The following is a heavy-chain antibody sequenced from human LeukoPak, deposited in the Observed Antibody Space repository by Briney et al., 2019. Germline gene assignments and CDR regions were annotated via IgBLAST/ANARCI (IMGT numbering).Heavy chain of an antibody. CDR3: ARDIFLSGSGSLEY. D-gene: IGHD3-22*01. Sequence: ASVKVSCKASVGTFRSYAISWVRQAPGQGLEGMGGIIPIFGTANYAQKLQGRVTITTDESTSTAYMERSSLRSEDTAVYYCARDIFLSGSGSLEYWGQGALVTVSS. CDR1: VGTFRSYA. J-gene: IGHJ4*02. CDR2: IIPIFGTA. V-gene: IGHV1-69*05.